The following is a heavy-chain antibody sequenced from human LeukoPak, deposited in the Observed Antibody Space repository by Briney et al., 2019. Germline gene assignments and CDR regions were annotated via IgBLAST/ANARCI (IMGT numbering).Heavy chain of an antibody. V-gene: IGHV1-18*01. CDR2: ISAYNGNT. Sequence: ASVKASCKASGYTFTSYGISWVRQAPGQGLEWMGWISAYNGNTNYAQKLQGRVTMTTDTSTSTAYMELRSLRSDDTAVYYCARNLMRDYYGSGSHISGYYYYMDVWGKGTTVTVSS. CDR1: GYTFTSYG. CDR3: ARNLMRDYYGSGSHISGYYYYMDV. J-gene: IGHJ6*03. D-gene: IGHD3-10*01.